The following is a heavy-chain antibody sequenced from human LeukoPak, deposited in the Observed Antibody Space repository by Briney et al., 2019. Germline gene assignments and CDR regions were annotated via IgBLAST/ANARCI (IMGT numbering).Heavy chain of an antibody. Sequence: ASVKVSCKASGYTFTGYYMHWVRQAPGQGLEWMGWINPKSGGTDYAQKFQGRVTMTRDTSISTAFMELSRLTSDDTAVYYCAREGRKPRGFDLWGRGTLVTVSS. CDR1: GYTFTGYY. J-gene: IGHJ2*01. D-gene: IGHD3-10*01. V-gene: IGHV1-2*02. CDR3: AREGRKPRGFDL. CDR2: INPKSGGT.